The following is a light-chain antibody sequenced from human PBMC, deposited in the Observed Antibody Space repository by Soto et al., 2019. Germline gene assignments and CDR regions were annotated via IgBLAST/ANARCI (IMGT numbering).Light chain of an antibody. Sequence: QSALTQPASVSGSPGQSITISCTGTSSDVGSYDLVSWYQQYPGKAPKLMIYEADKRPSGVSNHFSGSKSGNTASLTISGLQAEDEADYYCCSYAGSQNYVFGTGTKLTVL. CDR1: SSDVGSYDL. CDR3: CSYAGSQNYV. CDR2: EAD. V-gene: IGLV2-23*01. J-gene: IGLJ1*01.